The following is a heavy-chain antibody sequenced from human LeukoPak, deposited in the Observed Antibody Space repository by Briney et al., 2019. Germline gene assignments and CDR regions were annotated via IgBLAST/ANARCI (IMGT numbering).Heavy chain of an antibody. Sequence: PGGSLRLSCAASGFTFSSYAMSWVRQAPGKGLEWVSAISGSGGSTYYADSVKGRITISRDNSKNTLYLQMNSLRAEDTAVYYCAKLGYCSSTSCYRFDPWGQGTLVTVSS. CDR2: ISGSGGST. CDR1: GFTFSSYA. V-gene: IGHV3-23*01. CDR3: AKLGYCSSTSCYRFDP. D-gene: IGHD2-2*02. J-gene: IGHJ5*02.